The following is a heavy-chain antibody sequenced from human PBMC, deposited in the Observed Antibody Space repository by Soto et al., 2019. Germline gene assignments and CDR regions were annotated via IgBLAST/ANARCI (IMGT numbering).Heavy chain of an antibody. CDR1: GVSFVGYY. Sequence: SETLSLTCAVYGVSFVGYYWSWIREPPGKGLEWIGEINHSGSTNYNPSLKSRVTISVDTSKNQFSLKLSSVTAADTAVYYCASHGSRLWLSGYYYGMDVWGQGTTVT. CDR3: ASHGSRLWLSGYYYGMDV. J-gene: IGHJ6*02. D-gene: IGHD5-18*01. V-gene: IGHV4-34*01. CDR2: INHSGST.